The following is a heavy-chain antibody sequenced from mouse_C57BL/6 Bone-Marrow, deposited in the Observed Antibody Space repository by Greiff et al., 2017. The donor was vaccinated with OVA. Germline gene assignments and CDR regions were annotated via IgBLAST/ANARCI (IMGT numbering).Heavy chain of an antibody. J-gene: IGHJ3*01. D-gene: IGHD2-4*01. CDR2: ISNLAYSI. V-gene: IGHV5-15*01. Sequence: EVQGVESGGGLVQPGGSLKLSCAASGFTFSDYGMAWVRQAPRKGPEWVAFISNLAYSIYYADTVTGRFTISRENAKNTLYLEMSSLRSEDTAMYYCAVIYYDYDAFAYWGQGTLVTVSA. CDR1: GFTFSDYG. CDR3: AVIYYDYDAFAY.